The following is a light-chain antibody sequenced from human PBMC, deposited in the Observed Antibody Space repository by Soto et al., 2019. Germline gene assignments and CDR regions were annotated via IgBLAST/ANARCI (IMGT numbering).Light chain of an antibody. CDR1: ESIDSW. Sequence: DIQMTQSPSTLSASVGDRVTITCRASESIDSWLAWHQQKPGRAPKLLISKASSLESGVPSRFSGSGFGTDFTLTINNLQPEDFATYYCQQANSFPRTFGPGTKVDIK. J-gene: IGKJ3*01. CDR2: KAS. V-gene: IGKV1-5*03. CDR3: QQANSFPRT.